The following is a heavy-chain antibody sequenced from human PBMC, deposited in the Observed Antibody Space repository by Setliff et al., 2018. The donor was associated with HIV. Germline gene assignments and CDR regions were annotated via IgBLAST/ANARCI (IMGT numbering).Heavy chain of an antibody. CDR1: GFTFSSYN. J-gene: IGHJ5*02. CDR2: ISSDSRHI. D-gene: IGHD4-4*01. Sequence: PGGSLRLSCAASGFTFSSYNMNWVRQPPGKGLEWVSFISSDSRHIYYADLLKGRFTISRDNPKNSLYLQMNSLRAEDTAVYCCARRTTSTWWFDPWGQGTLVTVSS. V-gene: IGHV3-21*01. CDR3: ARRTTSTWWFDP.